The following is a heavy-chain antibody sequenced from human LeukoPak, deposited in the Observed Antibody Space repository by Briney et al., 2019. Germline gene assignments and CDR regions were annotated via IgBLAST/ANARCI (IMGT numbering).Heavy chain of an antibody. CDR2: IIPIFGTA. D-gene: IGHD3-3*01. J-gene: IGHJ4*02. Sequence: SVKVSCKASGGTFSSYAISWVRQAPGQGPEWMGGIIPIFGTANYAQKFQGRVTITTDESTSTAYMELSSLRSEDTAVYYCARDLGDFWSGYYIGYWGQGTLVTVSS. CDR1: GGTFSSYA. V-gene: IGHV1-69*05. CDR3: ARDLGDFWSGYYIGY.